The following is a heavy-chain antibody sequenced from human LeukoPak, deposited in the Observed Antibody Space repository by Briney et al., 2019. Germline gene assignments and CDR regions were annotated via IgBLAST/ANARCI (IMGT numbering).Heavy chain of an antibody. CDR3: SREDGYSSSWYSYY. Sequence: VGCLRVSCVASGFTFSDYYMSWMRPAPGRGLEWVSDISSTSIYTNYAHSLKGGFTISRDNAKNSLYLQMNRLREEATPVYFCSREDGYSSSWYSYYWGQGTLVTVAS. CDR2: ISSTSIYT. V-gene: IGHV3-11*05. D-gene: IGHD6-13*01. J-gene: IGHJ4*02. CDR1: GFTFSDYY.